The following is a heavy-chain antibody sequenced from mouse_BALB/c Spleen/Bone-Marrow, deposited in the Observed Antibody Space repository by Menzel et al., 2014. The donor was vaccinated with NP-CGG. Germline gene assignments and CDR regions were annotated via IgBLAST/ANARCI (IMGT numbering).Heavy chain of an antibody. CDR3: ARVYDYDEYFDV. J-gene: IGHJ1*01. CDR1: GYSITSGYY. D-gene: IGHD2-4*01. Sequence: EVKLVESGPGLVKPSQSLSLTRSVTGYSITSGYYWNWIRQFPGNKLEWMGYINYDGSNNYNPSPKNRISITRDTSKNQFFLKLNSVTTEDTATYYCARVYDYDEYFDVWGAGTTVTVSS. V-gene: IGHV3-6*02. CDR2: INYDGSN.